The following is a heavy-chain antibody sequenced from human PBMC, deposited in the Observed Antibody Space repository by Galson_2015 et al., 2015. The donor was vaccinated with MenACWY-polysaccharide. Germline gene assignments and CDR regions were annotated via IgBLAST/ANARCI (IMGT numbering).Heavy chain of an antibody. Sequence: SLRLSCAASGFVFSNYWMHWVRQAPGKGLVWVSRINTDGSVTSYADSVKGRFTISRDNAKNRLLLQMNSLSVDDTAVYYCARDQRWNLPDYWGQGILVTVSS. J-gene: IGHJ4*02. CDR1: GFVFSNYW. CDR2: INTDGSVT. V-gene: IGHV3-74*01. D-gene: IGHD1-7*01. CDR3: ARDQRWNLPDY.